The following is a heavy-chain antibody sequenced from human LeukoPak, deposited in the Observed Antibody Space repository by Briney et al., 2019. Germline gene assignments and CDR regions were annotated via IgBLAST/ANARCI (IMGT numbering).Heavy chain of an antibody. CDR1: GGSISSYY. V-gene: IGHV4-59*01. J-gene: IGHJ3*02. CDR3: ARDNGAVTDAFDI. D-gene: IGHD3-16*01. CDR2: IYYSGST. Sequence: SETLSLTCTVSGGSISSYYWSWIRQPPGKGLEWIGYIYYSGSTNYNPSPKSRVTISVDTSKNQFSLKLSSVTAADTAVYYGARDNGAVTDAFDIGAKGTMVPVSS.